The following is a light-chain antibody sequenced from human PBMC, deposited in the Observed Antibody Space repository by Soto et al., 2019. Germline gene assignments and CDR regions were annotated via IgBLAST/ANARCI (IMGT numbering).Light chain of an antibody. Sequence: QTVVTQEPSFSVSPGRTVTLTCGLSSGSVSTSYYPSWYQQTPGQAPRTLIYSTNTRSSGVPDRFSGSILGNKAALTITGAQADDDSDYYCVLYMGSGIDVFGTGTKLTVL. J-gene: IGLJ1*01. CDR3: VLYMGSGIDV. CDR2: STN. V-gene: IGLV8-61*01. CDR1: SGSVSTSYY.